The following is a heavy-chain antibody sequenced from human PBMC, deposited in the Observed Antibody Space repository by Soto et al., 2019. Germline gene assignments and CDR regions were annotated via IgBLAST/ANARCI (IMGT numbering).Heavy chain of an antibody. CDR3: ARAPGYDSSSFDY. J-gene: IGHJ4*02. Sequence: GGSLRLSCAASGFTFSSYAMHWVRQAPGKGLEWVAVISYDGSNKYYADSVKGRFTISRDNSKNTLYLQMNSLRAEDTAVYYCARAPGYDSSSFDYWGQGTLVTISS. V-gene: IGHV3-30-3*01. CDR2: ISYDGSNK. CDR1: GFTFSSYA. D-gene: IGHD6-6*01.